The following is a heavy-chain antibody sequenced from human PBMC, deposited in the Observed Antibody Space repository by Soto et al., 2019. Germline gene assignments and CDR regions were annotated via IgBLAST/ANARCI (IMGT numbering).Heavy chain of an antibody. CDR2: INPSGGST. CDR1: GYTFTSYY. J-gene: IGHJ6*02. CDR3: ARDGPVLSNYEILTGYYTRRYYYGMDV. V-gene: IGHV1-46*01. Sequence: ASVKASCKASGYTFTSYYMHWVRQSPGQGLDWMGIINPSGGSTNYAQKFQGRVTMARDTSSSTGYMELSSLRSEETAVYYCARDGPVLSNYEILTGYYTRRYYYGMDVWGQGTTVTVSS. D-gene: IGHD3-9*01.